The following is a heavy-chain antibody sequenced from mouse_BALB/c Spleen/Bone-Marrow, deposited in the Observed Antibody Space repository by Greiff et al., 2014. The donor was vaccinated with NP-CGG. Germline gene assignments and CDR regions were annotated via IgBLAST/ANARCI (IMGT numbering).Heavy chain of an antibody. V-gene: IGHV1S132*01. CDR2: IFPGTGTT. J-gene: IGHJ2*01. CDR3: ARKGISTVIATAYYFDY. CDR1: GYTFTSYW. D-gene: IGHD2-4*01. Sequence: VQLQQSGAELVKPGASVKLSCKTSGYTFTSYWIQWVKQRPGQGLGWIGEIFPGTGTTYYNEKFKDKATLTIDTSSSTAYTQLSSLTSEDSAVYLCARKGISTVIATAYYFDYWGQGSTLTVSS.